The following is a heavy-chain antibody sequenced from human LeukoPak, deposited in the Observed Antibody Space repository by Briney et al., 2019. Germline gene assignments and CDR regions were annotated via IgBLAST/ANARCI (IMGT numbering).Heavy chain of an antibody. CDR2: ISSSSSYI. J-gene: IGHJ5*02. Sequence: PGGSLRLSCAASGFTFSSYSMNWVRQAPGKGLGWVSSISSSSSYIYYADSVKGRFTISRDNAKNSLYLQMNSLRAEDTAVYYRARGLGYCSGGSCYVERGGFDPWGQGTLVTVSS. V-gene: IGHV3-21*01. CDR1: GFTFSSYS. D-gene: IGHD2-15*01. CDR3: ARGLGYCSGGSCYVERGGFDP.